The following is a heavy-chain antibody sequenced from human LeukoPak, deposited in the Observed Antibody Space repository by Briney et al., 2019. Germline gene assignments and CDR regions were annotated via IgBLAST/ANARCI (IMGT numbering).Heavy chain of an antibody. CDR1: GGSISSSSYY. V-gene: IGHV4-39*07. Sequence: SETLSLTCTVSGGSISSSSYYWGWIRQPPGKGLGWIGSIYYSGSTYYNPSLKSRVTISVDTSKNQFSLKLSSVTAADTAVYYCARARITMVRGVIYGMDVWGQGTTVTVSS. J-gene: IGHJ6*02. D-gene: IGHD3-10*01. CDR2: IYYSGST. CDR3: ARARITMVRGVIYGMDV.